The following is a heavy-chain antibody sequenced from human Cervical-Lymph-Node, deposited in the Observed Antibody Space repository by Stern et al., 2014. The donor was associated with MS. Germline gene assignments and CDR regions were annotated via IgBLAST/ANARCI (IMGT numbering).Heavy chain of an antibody. V-gene: IGHV3-20*01. CDR1: GFIFDDYG. Sequence: VQLVQSGGGVVRPGGSLRLSCAASGFIFDDYGMSWVRPVPGKGPEWGSAINYNGGSTDDAASVKGRFTISRDNAKKSLYLRMNSLRVEDTAVYHCARAFCTGGVCYSFPFYGMDVWGQGTTVTVSS. D-gene: IGHD2-8*02. J-gene: IGHJ6*02. CDR3: ARAFCTGGVCYSFPFYGMDV. CDR2: INYNGGST.